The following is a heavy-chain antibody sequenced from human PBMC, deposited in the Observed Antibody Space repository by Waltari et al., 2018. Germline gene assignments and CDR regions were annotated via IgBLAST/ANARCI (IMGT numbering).Heavy chain of an antibody. Sequence: QVQLVESGGGVVQPGGSLRLSCAASGFTFSRYGMHWVRQAPGKGLEWEAFIRYDGSNKYYADSVKGRFTISRDNSKNTLYLQMNSLRAEDTAVYYCAKGSRYSSSSTVGAFDIWGQGTMVTVSS. CDR3: AKGSRYSSSSTVGAFDI. CDR2: IRYDGSNK. CDR1: GFTFSRYG. J-gene: IGHJ3*02. D-gene: IGHD6-6*01. V-gene: IGHV3-30*02.